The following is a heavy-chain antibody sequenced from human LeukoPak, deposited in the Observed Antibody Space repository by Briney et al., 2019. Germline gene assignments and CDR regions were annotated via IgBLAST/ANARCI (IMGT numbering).Heavy chain of an antibody. CDR3: AKGSAGEVRGVTSLFYYGMDV. D-gene: IGHD3-10*01. V-gene: IGHV3-23*01. J-gene: IGHJ6*02. Sequence: GGSLRLSCAASGFTFTSYAMSWIRQAPGKGLEWVSAISGGGEDTYYPDSVKGRFTISRDNSKNTLYLQVNSLRVEDTAVYFCAKGSAGEVRGVTSLFYYGMDVWGQGTTVTVSS. CDR1: GFTFTSYA. CDR2: ISGGGEDT.